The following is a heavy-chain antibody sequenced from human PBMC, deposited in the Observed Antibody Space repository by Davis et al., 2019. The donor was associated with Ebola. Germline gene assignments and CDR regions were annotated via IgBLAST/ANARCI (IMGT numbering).Heavy chain of an antibody. CDR2: IYYSGST. CDR1: GGSISSHY. Sequence: PSETLSLTCTVSGGSISSHYWSWIRQPPGKGLEWIGYIYYSGSTNYNPSLKSRVTISVDTSKNQFSLKLSSVTAADTAVYYCARDYQRYCSSTSCYRGRDYYYYYMDVWGKGTTVTVSS. CDR3: ARDYQRYCSSTSCYRGRDYYYYYMDV. J-gene: IGHJ6*03. D-gene: IGHD2-2*02. V-gene: IGHV4-59*11.